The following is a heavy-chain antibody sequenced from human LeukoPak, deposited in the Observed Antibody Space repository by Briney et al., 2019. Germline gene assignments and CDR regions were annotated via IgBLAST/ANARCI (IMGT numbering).Heavy chain of an antibody. D-gene: IGHD3-22*01. V-gene: IGHV3-23*01. J-gene: IGHJ4*02. Sequence: GGSLRLSCAASGFTFSNYAMSWVRQAPGKGLEWVSAISGSGGSSYYADSVKGRFTISRDNAKNTLYLQMNSLRAEDTAVYYCARAYYDSSGYYRRFWPFDYWGQGTLVTVSS. CDR2: ISGSGGSS. CDR1: GFTFSNYA. CDR3: ARAYYDSSGYYRRFWPFDY.